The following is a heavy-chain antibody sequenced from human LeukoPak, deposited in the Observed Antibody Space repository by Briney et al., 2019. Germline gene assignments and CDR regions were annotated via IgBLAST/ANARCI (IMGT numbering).Heavy chain of an antibody. J-gene: IGHJ5*02. Sequence: GGSLRLSCAASGFTFSSYSMNWVRQAPGKGLEWVSSISSSSSYIYYADSVKGRFTISRDNAKNSLYLQMNSLRAEDTAVYYCAGGIGPIVAAGTGAWFDPWGQGTLVTVSS. D-gene: IGHD6-13*01. CDR3: AGGIGPIVAAGTGAWFDP. CDR2: ISSSSSYI. V-gene: IGHV3-21*01. CDR1: GFTFSSYS.